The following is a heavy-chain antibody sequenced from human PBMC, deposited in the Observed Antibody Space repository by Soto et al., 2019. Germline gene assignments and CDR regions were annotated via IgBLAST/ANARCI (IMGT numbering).Heavy chain of an antibody. CDR1: GFTFSRFA. J-gene: IGHJ4*02. V-gene: IGHV3-23*01. D-gene: IGHD3-22*01. CDR3: AKATYYYDSSGYFPFDY. CDR2: ISGSGGSA. Sequence: PGGSLRLSCAGSGFTFSRFAMSWVRQVPGKGLEWVSTISGSGGSAYYADSVKGRFTISRDNSINTLYLQMSSLRAEDTAVYYCAKATYYYDSSGYFPFDYWGQGTLVTV.